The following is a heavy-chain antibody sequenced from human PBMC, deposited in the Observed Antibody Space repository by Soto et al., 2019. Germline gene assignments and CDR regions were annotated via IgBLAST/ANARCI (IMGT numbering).Heavy chain of an antibody. J-gene: IGHJ5*02. CDR3: ARRAGYCSSTSCFTPYNWFDP. V-gene: IGHV1-69*13. CDR1: GGTFSSYA. Sequence: VASVKVSCKAPGGTFSSYAISWVRQAPGQGLEWMGGIIPIFGTANYAQKFQGRVTITADESTSTAYMELSSLRSEDTAVYYCARRAGYCSSTSCFTPYNWFDPWGQGTLVTVSS. CDR2: IIPIFGTA. D-gene: IGHD2-2*01.